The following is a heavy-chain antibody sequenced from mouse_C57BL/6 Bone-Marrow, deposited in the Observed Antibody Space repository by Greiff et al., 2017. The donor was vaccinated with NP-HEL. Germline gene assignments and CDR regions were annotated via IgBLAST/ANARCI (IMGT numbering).Heavy chain of an antibody. V-gene: IGHV2-2*01. D-gene: IGHD1-1*01. CDR3: ARDFHYYGSYYFDY. CDR1: GFSLTSYG. J-gene: IGHJ2*01. CDR2: IWSGGST. Sequence: VQLQQSGPGLVQPSQSLSITCTVSGFSLTSYGVHWVRQSPGKGLEWLGVIWSGGSTDYNAAFISRLSISKDNSKSQVFFKMNSLQADDTAIYYCARDFHYYGSYYFDYWGQGTTLTVSS.